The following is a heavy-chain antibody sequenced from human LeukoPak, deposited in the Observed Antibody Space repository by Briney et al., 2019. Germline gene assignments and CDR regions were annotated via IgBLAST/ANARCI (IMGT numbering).Heavy chain of an antibody. CDR1: GFTFSSYS. CDR3: ARARPKIAVAGTPYYYYGMDV. V-gene: IGHV3-21*01. CDR2: ISSSSSYI. J-gene: IGHJ6*02. Sequence: PGGSLRLSCAASGFTFSSYSMNWVRQAPGKGLEWVSSISSSSSYIYYADSVKGRFTISRDNAKNSLYLQMNSLRAEDTAVYYCARARPKIAVAGTPYYYYGMDVWGQGTTVTVSS. D-gene: IGHD6-19*01.